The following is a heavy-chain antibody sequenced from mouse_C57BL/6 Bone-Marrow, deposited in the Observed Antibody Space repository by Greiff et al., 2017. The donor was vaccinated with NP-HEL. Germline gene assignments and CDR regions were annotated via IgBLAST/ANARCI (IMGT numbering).Heavy chain of an antibody. D-gene: IGHD1-1*01. CDR3: ARKGTTVVDEGAIDY. J-gene: IGHJ4*01. CDR2: IWRGGST. CDR1: GFSLTSYG. Sequence: VKLVESGPGLVQPSQSLSITCTVSGFSLTSYGVHWVRQSPGKGLAWLGVIWRGGSTDYNAAFISSLSISKDNSKSQVFFKMNSLQADDTAIYYCARKGTTVVDEGAIDYWGQGTSVTVSS. V-gene: IGHV2-2*01.